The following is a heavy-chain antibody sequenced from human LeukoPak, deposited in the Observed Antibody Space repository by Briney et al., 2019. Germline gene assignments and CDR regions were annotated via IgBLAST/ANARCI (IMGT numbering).Heavy chain of an antibody. V-gene: IGHV4-61*01. CDR2: MYYSGST. D-gene: IGHD2/OR15-2a*01. J-gene: IGHJ6*02. Sequence: SETLSLTCTVSGGSTRHPLGSAIRNLYWSWIRQSPGKGLEWIGSMYYSGSTFYNPSLKSRVNISLDTSKNQFSLKMTSVAAADTATYYCARGPLSSTTFHFYALDVWGPGATVTVSS. CDR1: GGSTRHPLGSAIRNLY. CDR3: ARGPLSSTTFHFYALDV.